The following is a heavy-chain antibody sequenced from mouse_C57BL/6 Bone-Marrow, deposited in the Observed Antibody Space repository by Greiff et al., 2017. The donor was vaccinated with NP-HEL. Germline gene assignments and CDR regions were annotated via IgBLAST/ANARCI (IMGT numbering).Heavy chain of an antibody. D-gene: IGHD1-1*01. CDR1: GFSFNTYS. Sequence: EVQGVESGGGLVQPKGSLKLSCAASGFSFNTYSMNWVRPAPGPGLEWVARIRSKSNNYATYYADSVKDRFTISRDDSESMLYLQMNNLKTEDTAMYYCVRGVSITSYYAMDYWGQGTSVTVSS. V-gene: IGHV10-1*01. CDR2: IRSKSNNYAT. J-gene: IGHJ4*01. CDR3: VRGVSITSYYAMDY.